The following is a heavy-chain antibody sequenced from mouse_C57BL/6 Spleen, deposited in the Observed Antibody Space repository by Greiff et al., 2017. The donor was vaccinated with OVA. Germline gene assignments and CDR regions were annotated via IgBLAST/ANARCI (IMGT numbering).Heavy chain of an antibody. CDR1: GFTFSDYG. D-gene: IGHD2-3*01. Sequence: DVHLVESGGGLVKPGGSLKLSCAASGFTFSDYGMHWVRQAPEKGLEWVAYISSGSSTIYYADTVKGRFTISRDNAKNTLFLQMTSLRSEDTAMYYCASNDGYYGYFDVWGTGTTVTVSS. CDR3: ASNDGYYGYFDV. V-gene: IGHV5-17*01. J-gene: IGHJ1*03. CDR2: ISSGSSTI.